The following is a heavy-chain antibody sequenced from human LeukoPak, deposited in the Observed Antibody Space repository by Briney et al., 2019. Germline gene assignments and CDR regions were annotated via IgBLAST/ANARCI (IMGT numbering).Heavy chain of an antibody. CDR1: GFTFSNAW. CDR2: IKSKTDGGTT. CDR3: TTDDSSGWYRWFDP. Sequence: PGGSLRLSCAASGFTFSNAWMSWVRQTPRKRLEWVGRIKSKTDGGTTDYAAPVKGRFTISRDDSKNTLYLQMNSLKTEDTAVYYCTTDDSSGWYRWFDPWGQGTPVTVSS. J-gene: IGHJ5*02. D-gene: IGHD6-19*01. V-gene: IGHV3-15*01.